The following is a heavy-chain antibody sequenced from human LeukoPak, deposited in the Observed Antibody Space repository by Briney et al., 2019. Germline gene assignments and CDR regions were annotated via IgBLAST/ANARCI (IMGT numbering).Heavy chain of an antibody. V-gene: IGHV3-30*04. CDR3: AKDRHGNYAFDY. Sequence: PGGSLRLSCAASGFTFSNYAMHWVRQAPGKGLEWVAVISSDGDKKDYADSVKGRFTISRDNSKHTLYLQMNSLRPEDTAVYYCAKDRHGNYAFDYCGQGTLVTVSS. CDR1: GFTFSNYA. J-gene: IGHJ4*02. D-gene: IGHD1-7*01. CDR2: ISSDGDKK.